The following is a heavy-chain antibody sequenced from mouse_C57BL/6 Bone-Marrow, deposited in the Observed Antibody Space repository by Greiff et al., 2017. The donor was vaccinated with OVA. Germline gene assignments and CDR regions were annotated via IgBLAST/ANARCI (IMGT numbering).Heavy chain of an antibody. CDR2: IRNKANGYTT. CDR3: ERSQLSNYYAMDY. V-gene: IGHV7-3*01. Sequence: EVQVVESGGGLVQPGGSLSLSCAASGFTFTDYYMSWVRQPPGKALEWLGFIRNKANGYTTEYSASVKGRFTIARDNSQSILYLQMNALRAEDSATYYCERSQLSNYYAMDYWGQGTSVTVSS. J-gene: IGHJ4*01. CDR1: GFTFTDYY. D-gene: IGHD4-1*02.